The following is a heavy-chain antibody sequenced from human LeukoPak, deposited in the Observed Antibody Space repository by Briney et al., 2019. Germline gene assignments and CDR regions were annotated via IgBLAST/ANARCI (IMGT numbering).Heavy chain of an antibody. V-gene: IGHV3-20*04. Sequence: GGSLRLSCAASGFTFDDYGMTWVRQAPGKGLEWVSGINWNGGSTGYADCVKGRFTISRDNARNPLYLQMNILRAEDTALYYCARAFYGDYWYFDLWGRGTLLTVSS. CDR3: ARAFYGDYWYFDL. D-gene: IGHD4-17*01. J-gene: IGHJ2*01. CDR1: GFTFDDYG. CDR2: INWNGGST.